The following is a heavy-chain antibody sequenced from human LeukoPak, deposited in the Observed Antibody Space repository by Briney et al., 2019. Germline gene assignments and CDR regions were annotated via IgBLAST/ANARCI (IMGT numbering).Heavy chain of an antibody. D-gene: IGHD2-2*01. CDR1: GGSISSYY. Sequence: SETLSLTCTVSGGSISSYYWSWIRQPPGKGLEWIGYIYYSGSTNYNPSLKSRVTISVDTSKNQFSLKLSSVTAADTAVYYCARDIVGVPAAMTYYYYGMDVWGQGTTVTVSS. J-gene: IGHJ6*02. CDR3: ARDIVGVPAAMTYYYYGMDV. CDR2: IYYSGST. V-gene: IGHV4-59*01.